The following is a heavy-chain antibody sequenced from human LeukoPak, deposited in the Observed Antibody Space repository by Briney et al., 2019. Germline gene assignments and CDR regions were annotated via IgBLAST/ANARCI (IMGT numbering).Heavy chain of an antibody. J-gene: IGHJ6*03. CDR2: IYYSGST. Sequence: SETLSLTCTVSGGSISSSSYYWGWIRQPPGKGLEWIGSIYYSGSTYYNPSFKSRVTISVDTSKNQFSLKLSSVTAADTAVYYCASQLSDSYGYSYYYYYMDVWGKGTTVTVSS. D-gene: IGHD5-18*01. CDR1: GGSISSSSYY. CDR3: ASQLSDSYGYSYYYYYMDV. V-gene: IGHV4-39*07.